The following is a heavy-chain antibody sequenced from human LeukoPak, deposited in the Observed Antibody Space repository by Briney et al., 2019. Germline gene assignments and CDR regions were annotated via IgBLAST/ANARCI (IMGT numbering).Heavy chain of an antibody. D-gene: IGHD2-2*01. Sequence: GESLKIYCRGSGYSFTTYWIGWVRQMPGKGLEWMGIIYPGDSDTRYSPSFQGQVTMSADKSINTAYLQWSSLKASDTAMYYCARRQGCSSTSCPPDSWGQGTLVTVSS. V-gene: IGHV5-51*01. CDR3: ARRQGCSSTSCPPDS. CDR1: GYSFTTYW. CDR2: IYPGDSDT. J-gene: IGHJ4*02.